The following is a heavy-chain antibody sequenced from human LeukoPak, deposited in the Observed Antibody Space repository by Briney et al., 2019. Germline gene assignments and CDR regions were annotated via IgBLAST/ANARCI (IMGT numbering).Heavy chain of an antibody. CDR3: ARVNLVVRGLYY. CDR1: GGSISSGSYY. CDR2: IYTSGST. V-gene: IGHV4-61*02. Sequence: SETLSLTCTVSGGSISSGSYYWSWIRQPAGKGLEWIGRIYTSGSTNYNPSLKSRVTISVDTSKNQFSLKLSSVTAADTAVYYCARVNLVVRGLYYWGQGTLVTVSS. J-gene: IGHJ4*02. D-gene: IGHD3-22*01.